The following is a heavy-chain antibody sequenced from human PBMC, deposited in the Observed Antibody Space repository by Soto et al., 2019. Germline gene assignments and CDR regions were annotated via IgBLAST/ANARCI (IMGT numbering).Heavy chain of an antibody. CDR2: IYYSGST. V-gene: IGHV4-31*03. J-gene: IGHJ6*03. Sequence: QVQLQESGPGLVKPSQTLSLTCTVSGGSISSGGYYWSWIRQHPGKGLEWIGYIYYSGSTYYNPSLKSRVTISVDTSKNQFSLKLSSVTAADTAVYYCARVGITMVRGATAKRNYYYYYMDVWGKGTTVTVSS. D-gene: IGHD3-10*01. CDR1: GGSISSGGYY. CDR3: ARVGITMVRGATAKRNYYYYYMDV.